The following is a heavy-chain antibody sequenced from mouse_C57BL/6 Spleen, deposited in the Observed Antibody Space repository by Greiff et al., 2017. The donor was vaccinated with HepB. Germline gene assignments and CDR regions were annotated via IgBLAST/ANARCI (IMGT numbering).Heavy chain of an antibody. CDR2: INPSSGYT. Sequence: VQLQESGAELARPGASVKMSCKASGYTFTSYTMHWVKQRPGQGLEWIGYINPSSGYTKYNQKFKDKATLTADKSSSTAYMQLSSLTSEDSAVYYCARSGSDDFEDYFDYWGQGTTLTVSS. D-gene: IGHD2-13*01. V-gene: IGHV1-4*01. CDR3: ARSGSDDFEDYFDY. J-gene: IGHJ2*01. CDR1: GYTFTSYT.